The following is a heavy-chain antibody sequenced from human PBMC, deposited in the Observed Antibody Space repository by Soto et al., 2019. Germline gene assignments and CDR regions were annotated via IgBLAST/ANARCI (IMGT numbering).Heavy chain of an antibody. V-gene: IGHV4-31*03. J-gene: IGHJ6*02. CDR2: IYYSGST. D-gene: IGHD6-13*01. Sequence: QVQLQESGPGLVKPSQTLSLTCTVSGGSISSGGYYWSWIRQHPGKGLEWIGYIYYSGSTYYNPFLKSRGTISVDTSKNQFSLKLSSVTAADTAVYYCARNAAARNYYYYGMDVWGQGTTVTVSS. CDR1: GGSISSGGYY. CDR3: ARNAAARNYYYYGMDV.